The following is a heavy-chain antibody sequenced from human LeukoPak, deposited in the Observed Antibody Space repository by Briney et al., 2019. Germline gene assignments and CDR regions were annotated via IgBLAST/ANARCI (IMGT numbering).Heavy chain of an antibody. CDR3: ARLVVSSWYHEVLLGRDY. J-gene: IGHJ4*02. CDR2: IYYTGST. CDR1: GASISSSSYY. D-gene: IGHD6-13*01. Sequence: SETLSLTCTVSGASISSSSYYWGWIRQAPGKGLEWIGSIYYTGSTYYNPSLKSRVTMSVATSKNQFSLKLSSVTAADTAVYYCARLVVSSWYHEVLLGRDYWGQGTLVTVSS. V-gene: IGHV4-39*01.